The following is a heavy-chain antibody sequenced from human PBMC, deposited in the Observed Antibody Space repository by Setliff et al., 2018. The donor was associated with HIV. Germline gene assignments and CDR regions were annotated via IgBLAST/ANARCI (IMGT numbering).Heavy chain of an antibody. Sequence: GGSLRLSCAASGFTFSGNPMHWVRQGPGRGLEWVASLLNGGSNEQYANSVKGRFTISRDDSKNTLYLQMNSLRVADTAIYYCARQNGALNYWGQGTLVTVS. J-gene: IGHJ4*02. D-gene: IGHD2-8*01. CDR3: ARQNGALNY. CDR2: LLNGGSNE. CDR1: GFTFSGNP. V-gene: IGHV3-30*04.